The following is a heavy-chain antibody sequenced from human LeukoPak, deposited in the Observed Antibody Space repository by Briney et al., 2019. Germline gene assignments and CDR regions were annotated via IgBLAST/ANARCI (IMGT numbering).Heavy chain of an antibody. CDR2: IYTSGST. J-gene: IGHJ3*02. CDR3: AKGGTYCGGDCYSDDAFDI. D-gene: IGHD2-21*02. V-gene: IGHV4-4*07. Sequence: PSETLPLTCTVSGDSINSYFWTWIRQPAGKGLEWIGRIYTSGSTNYNPSLKSRVTMSVDTSKNQFSLKLSSVTAADTAVYFCAKGGTYCGGDCYSDDAFDIWGQGTMVTVSS. CDR1: GDSINSYF.